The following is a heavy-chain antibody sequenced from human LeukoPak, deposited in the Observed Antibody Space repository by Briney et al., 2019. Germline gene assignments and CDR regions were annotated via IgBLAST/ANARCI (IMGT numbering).Heavy chain of an antibody. D-gene: IGHD3-10*01. CDR3: AKDLYGSGSYYNTRGYFQH. Sequence: PGGSLRLSCAASGFTFSSYAMHWVRQAPGKGLEWVSAISGSGGSTYYADSVKGRFTISRDNSKNTLYLQMNSLRAEDTAVYYCAKDLYGSGSYYNTRGYFQHWGEGTLVTVSS. CDR1: GFTFSSYA. CDR2: ISGSGGST. V-gene: IGHV3-23*01. J-gene: IGHJ1*01.